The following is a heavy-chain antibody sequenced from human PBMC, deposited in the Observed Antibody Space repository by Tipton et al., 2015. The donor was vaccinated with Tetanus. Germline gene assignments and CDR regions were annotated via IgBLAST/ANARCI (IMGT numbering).Heavy chain of an antibody. J-gene: IGHJ5*02. D-gene: IGHD2-2*01. CDR2: IYYSGST. CDR3: ARGPGGYCSSTSCRNWFDP. Sequence: TLSLTCTVSGGSISSYYWSWIRQPPGKGLEWIGYIYYSGSTNYNPSLKSRVTISVDTSKNQFSLKLSSVTAADTAVYYCARGPGGYCSSTSCRNWFDPWGQGTLVTVSS. V-gene: IGHV4-59*12. CDR1: GGSISSYY.